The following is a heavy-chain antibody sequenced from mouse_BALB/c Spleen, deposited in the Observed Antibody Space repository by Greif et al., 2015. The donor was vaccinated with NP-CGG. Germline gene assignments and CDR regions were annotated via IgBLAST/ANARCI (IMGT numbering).Heavy chain of an antibody. Sequence: EVKLVESGGGLVKPGGSLKLSCAASGFTFSDYYMYWVRQTPEKRLEWVATISDGGSYTYYPDSVKGRFTISRDNAKKTLYLQMSSLNSEDTDMYFCARDDVYSYWGQGTLLSVSA. CDR3: ARDDVYSY. CDR1: GFTFSDYY. CDR2: ISDGGSYT. D-gene: IGHD2-3*01. V-gene: IGHV5-4*02. J-gene: IGHJ3*01.